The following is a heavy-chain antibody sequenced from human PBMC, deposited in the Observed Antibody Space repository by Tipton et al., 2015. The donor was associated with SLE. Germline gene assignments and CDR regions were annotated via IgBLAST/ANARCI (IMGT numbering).Heavy chain of an antibody. Sequence: QVQLVQSGAELKKPGASVQVSCKASGYTFTSYSITWVRQAPGQGLEWMGWISAYNGNTNYAQNLQDRVTVTIDTSTSTAYLELRSLTSGDTAVYYCARMQLLGRGGFDYWGQGTLVTVSS. V-gene: IGHV1-18*01. D-gene: IGHD2-15*01. CDR2: ISAYNGNT. CDR1: GYTFTSYS. J-gene: IGHJ4*02. CDR3: ARMQLLGRGGFDY.